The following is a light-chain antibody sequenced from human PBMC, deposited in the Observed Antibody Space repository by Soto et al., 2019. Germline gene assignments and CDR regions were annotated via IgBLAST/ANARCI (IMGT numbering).Light chain of an antibody. CDR3: LQYNSYWT. V-gene: IGKV1-5*03. CDR2: KAS. CDR1: QSIRSW. Sequence: DIQMTQSPSTLSASVGDRVTITCRASQSIRSWLAWYQQKPGKAPKLLIYKASSLESGVPSRFSGSGSGTGFTLTISSLQPDDFATYYCLQYNSYWTFGQGTKVDIK. J-gene: IGKJ1*01.